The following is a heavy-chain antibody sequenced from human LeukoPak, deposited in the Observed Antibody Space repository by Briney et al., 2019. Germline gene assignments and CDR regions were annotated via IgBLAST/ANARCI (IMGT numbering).Heavy chain of an antibody. Sequence: GGSLRLSCAASGFTFSSYSMNWVRQAPGKGLEWVSSISSSSSYIYYADSVKGRFAISRDNAKNSLYLQMNSLRAEDTAVYYCARPGGYSSGWYYFDYWGQGTLVTVSS. J-gene: IGHJ4*02. D-gene: IGHD6-19*01. CDR1: GFTFSSYS. V-gene: IGHV3-21*01. CDR2: ISSSSSYI. CDR3: ARPGGYSSGWYYFDY.